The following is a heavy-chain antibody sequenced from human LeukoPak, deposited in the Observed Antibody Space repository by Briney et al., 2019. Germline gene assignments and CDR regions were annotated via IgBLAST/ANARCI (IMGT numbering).Heavy chain of an antibody. CDR2: IRSDGSST. V-gene: IGHV3-74*01. CDR1: GFTFSSYW. D-gene: IGHD2-15*01. Sequence: GGSLRLSCAASGFTFSSYWMHWVRQAPGKGLVWVSRIRSDGSSTSYADSVKGRFTFSRDNAKNTLYLQMNSLRAEDTAVYYCARDECTGGSCYYYFDHWGQGTLVTVSS. J-gene: IGHJ4*02. CDR3: ARDECTGGSCYYYFDH.